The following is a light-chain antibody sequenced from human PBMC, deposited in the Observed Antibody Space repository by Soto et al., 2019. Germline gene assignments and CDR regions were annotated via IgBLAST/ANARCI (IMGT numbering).Light chain of an antibody. CDR1: QGISSW. V-gene: IGKV1D-16*01. J-gene: IGKJ5*01. CDR2: AAS. CDR3: QQYKSYPIT. Sequence: DIQMTQSPSSLSASVGDRVTITCRASQGISSWLAWYQQKQEKXXKXXIYAASSLQSGVPSRFSVIVSGTDLTINLRSLKPEDGETYEGQQYKSYPITFGQGTRLEIK.